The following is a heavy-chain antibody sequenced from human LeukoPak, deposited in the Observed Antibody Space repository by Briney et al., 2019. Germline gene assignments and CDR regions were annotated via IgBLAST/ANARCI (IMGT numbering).Heavy chain of an antibody. CDR1: GFTFSNYA. CDR2: ISDSGGST. V-gene: IGHV3-23*01. Sequence: GGSLRLSCVASGFTFSNYAMSWVRQAPGRGLEWVSGISDSGGSTYYADSVKGRFTISRDNSKNTLYLQMNSLRAEDTAVYYCARDRGVEMATTDAFDIWGQGTMVTVSS. J-gene: IGHJ3*02. CDR3: ARDRGVEMATTDAFDI. D-gene: IGHD5-24*01.